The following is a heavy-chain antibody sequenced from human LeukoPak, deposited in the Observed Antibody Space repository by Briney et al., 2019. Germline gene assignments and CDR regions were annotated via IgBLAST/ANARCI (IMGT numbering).Heavy chain of an antibody. Sequence: PGRSLRLSCAASGFTFSSYGMHWVRQAPGKGLERVAVISYDGSNKYYADSVKGRFTISRDNSKNTLYLQMNSLRAEDTAVYYCAKDRAGVVVPAAWDLDYWGQGTLVTVSS. CDR1: GFTFSSYG. D-gene: IGHD2-2*01. CDR3: AKDRAGVVVPAAWDLDY. V-gene: IGHV3-30*18. J-gene: IGHJ4*02. CDR2: ISYDGSNK.